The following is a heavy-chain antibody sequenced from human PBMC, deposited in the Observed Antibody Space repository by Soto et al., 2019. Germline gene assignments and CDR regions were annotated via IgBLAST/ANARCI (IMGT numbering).Heavy chain of an antibody. D-gene: IGHD2-2*01. CDR3: GRCSSTSCHLGSDY. V-gene: IGHV3-30-3*01. CDR1: GFTFSSYA. CDR2: ISYDGSNK. Sequence: QVQLVESGGGVVQPGTSLRLSCVASGFTFSSYAMNWVRQAPGKGLEWVALISYDGSNKYYADSVKGRFTISRDSSKNTLYLQMNSLRDADTAFYYSGRCSSTSCHLGSDYWGQGTLVTVSS. J-gene: IGHJ4*02.